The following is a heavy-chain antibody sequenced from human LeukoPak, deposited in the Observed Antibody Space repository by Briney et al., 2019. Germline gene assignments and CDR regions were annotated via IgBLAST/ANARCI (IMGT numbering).Heavy chain of an antibody. CDR2: IYHSGST. J-gene: IGHJ5*02. CDR1: GGSLSNYY. Sequence: SETLSLTCTVSGGSLSNYYWDWIRQPPGKGLEWIGSIYHSGSTYYNPSLKSRVTISVDTSKNQFSLKLSSVTAADTAVYYCARGEGWFDPWGQGTLVTVSS. CDR3: ARGEGWFDP. D-gene: IGHD1-26*01. V-gene: IGHV4-38-2*02.